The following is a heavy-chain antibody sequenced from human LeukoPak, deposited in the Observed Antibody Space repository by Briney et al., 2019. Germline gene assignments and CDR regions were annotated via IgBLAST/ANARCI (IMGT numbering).Heavy chain of an antibody. CDR1: GYTFISYS. V-gene: IGHV1-18*01. Sequence: ASVKVSCKTSGYTFISYSISWVRQAPGQGLEWMGRISGSNGNTNYAQEVQGRVTMTTDTSTGTAYMELRSLRSDDTAVYYCARERRGQTWNHGIDVWGQGTTVIVSS. CDR3: ARERRGQTWNHGIDV. CDR2: ISGSNGNT. D-gene: IGHD1-1*01. J-gene: IGHJ6*02.